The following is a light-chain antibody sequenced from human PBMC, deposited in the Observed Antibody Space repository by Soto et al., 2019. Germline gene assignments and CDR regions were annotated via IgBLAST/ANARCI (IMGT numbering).Light chain of an antibody. CDR3: QQSSGIPYT. CDR1: QTISTY. J-gene: IGKJ2*01. CDR2: AAS. Sequence: DIQMTQSPSSLSASVGDRVTITCRASQTISTYLNWYQQNPGKAPKLLIYAASSLQSGVPSRFSGSGSGTDFTLTIISLQPEDFATYYCQQSSGIPYTFGQGTKLEIK. V-gene: IGKV1-39*01.